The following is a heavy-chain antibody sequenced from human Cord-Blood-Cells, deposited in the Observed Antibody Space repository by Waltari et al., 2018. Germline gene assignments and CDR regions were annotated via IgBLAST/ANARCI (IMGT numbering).Heavy chain of an antibody. V-gene: IGHV1-69*06. D-gene: IGHD3-10*01. Sequence: QVQLVQSGAEVKQPGSSVKVSCKASGGPFSSYAISWVRQAPGQGLEWMGGIIPIFGTANYAKKFQGRVTITADKSTSTAYMELSSLRSEDTAVYYCARTNYYGSGSYDYWGQGTLVTVSS. CDR2: IIPIFGTA. CDR1: GGPFSSYA. J-gene: IGHJ4*02. CDR3: ARTNYYGSGSYDY.